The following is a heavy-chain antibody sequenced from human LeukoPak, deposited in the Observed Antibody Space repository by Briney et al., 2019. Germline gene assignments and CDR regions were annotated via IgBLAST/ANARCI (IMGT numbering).Heavy chain of an antibody. CDR3: ATLAAAGDLVDY. D-gene: IGHD6-13*01. CDR1: GGSISSSSYY. Sequence: SETLSLTXTVSGGSISSSSYYWGWIRQPPGEGLEWIGSIYYSGSTYYNPSLKSRVTISVDTSKNQFSLKLSSVTAADTAVYYCATLAAAGDLVDYWGQGTLVTVSS. J-gene: IGHJ4*02. CDR2: IYYSGST. V-gene: IGHV4-39*01.